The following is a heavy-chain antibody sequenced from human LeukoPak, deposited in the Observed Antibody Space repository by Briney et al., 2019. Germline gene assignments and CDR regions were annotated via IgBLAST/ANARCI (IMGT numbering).Heavy chain of an antibody. CDR2: IYHSGST. CDR1: GGSISSGGYY. J-gene: IGHJ3*02. CDR3: ARGGLERVSYADDAFDI. Sequence: SQTLFLTCTVSGGSISSGGYYWSWIRQPPGTGLEWIGYIYHSGSTYYNPSLKSRVTISVDRSKNQFSLKLSSVTAADTAVYYCARGGLERVSYADDAFDIWGQGTMVTVSS. D-gene: IGHD1-1*01. V-gene: IGHV4-30-2*01.